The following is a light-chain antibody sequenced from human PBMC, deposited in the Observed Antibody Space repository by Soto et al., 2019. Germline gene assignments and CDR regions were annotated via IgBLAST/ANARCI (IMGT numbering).Light chain of an antibody. J-gene: IGLJ1*01. Sequence: QSALTQPRSVSGSPGQSVTISCTGTSSDVGGYDFVSWFQHHPGKPPKLIMYDVSKRPSGVPDRFSGSKSGNTASLTISGLQAEDEADDSCCSYAGSYTFVFGTGTKLTVL. CDR2: DVS. CDR1: SSDVGGYDF. CDR3: CSYAGSYTFV. V-gene: IGLV2-11*01.